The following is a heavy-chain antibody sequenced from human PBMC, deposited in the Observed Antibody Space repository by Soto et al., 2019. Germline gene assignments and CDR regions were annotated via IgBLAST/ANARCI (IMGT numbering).Heavy chain of an antibody. J-gene: IGHJ4*02. CDR3: ARHSNRNYGLYYFDY. V-gene: IGHV4-59*08. D-gene: IGHD4-4*01. Sequence: SETLSLTCAVYGGSVSSYYWSWIRQSPGKGLEWIGFIYYSGSTKYKPSLKSRVSISVDTSKNQFSLRVSSATAADTAVYYCARHSNRNYGLYYFDYWGLGALVTVSS. CDR2: IYYSGST. CDR1: GGSVSSYY.